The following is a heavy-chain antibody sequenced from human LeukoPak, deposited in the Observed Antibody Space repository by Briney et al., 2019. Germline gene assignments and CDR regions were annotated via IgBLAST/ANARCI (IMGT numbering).Heavy chain of an antibody. Sequence: GGSLRLSCAASGFTFSSYAMHWVRQAPGKGLEWVAVISYDGSNKYYADSAKGRFTISRDNSKNTLYLQMNSLRAEDTAVYYCARAGDGDQVDAFDIWGQGTMVTVSS. CDR2: ISYDGSNK. CDR3: ARAGDGDQVDAFDI. V-gene: IGHV3-30-3*01. D-gene: IGHD4-17*01. J-gene: IGHJ3*02. CDR1: GFTFSSYA.